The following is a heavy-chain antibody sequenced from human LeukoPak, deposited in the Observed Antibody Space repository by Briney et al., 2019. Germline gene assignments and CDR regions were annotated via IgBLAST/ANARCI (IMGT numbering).Heavy chain of an antibody. D-gene: IGHD6-13*01. CDR1: GGSISLYY. CDR3: ARGPLSSRTTWTWFDP. CDR2: FYYNGNT. J-gene: IGHJ5*02. V-gene: IGHV4-59*01. Sequence: SVTLSLTCTVSGGSISLYYWTWIRQPPGKGLEWIGYFYYNGNTKYNPSLKSRINISVDTSKNQFSLRLKSVTAAGTAVYYCARGPLSSRTTWTWFDPWGQGTLVTVSS.